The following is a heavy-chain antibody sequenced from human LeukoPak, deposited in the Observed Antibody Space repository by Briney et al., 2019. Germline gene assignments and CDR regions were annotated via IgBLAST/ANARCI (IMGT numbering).Heavy chain of an antibody. CDR3: ARDLFSGYD. J-gene: IGHJ4*02. V-gene: IGHV3-48*03. CDR1: GFTFSSYE. Sequence: GGSLRLSCAASGFTFSSYEMNWVRQAPGRGLEWVSYISNSGTIYYGDSVKGRFTISRDNAKNSLYLQMNSLRAEDTAVYYCARDLFSGYDWGQGTLVTVSS. CDR2: ISNSGTI. D-gene: IGHD5-12*01.